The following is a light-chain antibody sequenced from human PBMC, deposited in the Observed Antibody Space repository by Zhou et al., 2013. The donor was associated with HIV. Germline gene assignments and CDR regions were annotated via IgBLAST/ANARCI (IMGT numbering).Light chain of an antibody. Sequence: EIVMTQSPATLSVSPGERATLSCRASQSASSNLAWYQQRSGQAPRLLIYGASSRATGIPDRFTGSGFGADFDLTIDRLEPEDSAIYFCHLYGSSSALSFGGGTRVEI. CDR1: QSASSN. J-gene: IGKJ4*01. V-gene: IGKV3-20*01. CDR2: GAS. CDR3: HLYGSSSALS.